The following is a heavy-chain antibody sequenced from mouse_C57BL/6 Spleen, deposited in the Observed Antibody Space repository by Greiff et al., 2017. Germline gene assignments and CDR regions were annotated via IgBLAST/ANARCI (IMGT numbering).Heavy chain of an antibody. CDR2: ISDGGSYT. CDR3: ARDDDYDAWFAY. J-gene: IGHJ3*01. V-gene: IGHV5-4*01. CDR1: GFTFSSYA. D-gene: IGHD2-4*01. Sequence: EVKLVESGGGLVKPGGSLKLSCAASGFTFSSYAMSWVRQTPEKRLEWVATISDGGSYTYYPDNVKGRFTISRDNAKNNLYLQMSHLKSEDTAMYYCARDDDYDAWFAYWGQGTLVTVSA.